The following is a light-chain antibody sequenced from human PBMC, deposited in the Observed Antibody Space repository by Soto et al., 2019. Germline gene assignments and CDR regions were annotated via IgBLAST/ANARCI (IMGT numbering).Light chain of an antibody. Sequence: QSVLTQPPSASRTPGQRVTISCSGSSSNIGRNPVYWYQQVPGTAPKVLIYSNNQRPSGVPDRFSGSKSGTSASLAISGLQSDDEAEYHCAAWDDSLNGWVFGGGTKVTVL. CDR3: AAWDDSLNGWV. J-gene: IGLJ3*02. CDR1: SSNIGRNP. V-gene: IGLV1-44*01. CDR2: SNN.